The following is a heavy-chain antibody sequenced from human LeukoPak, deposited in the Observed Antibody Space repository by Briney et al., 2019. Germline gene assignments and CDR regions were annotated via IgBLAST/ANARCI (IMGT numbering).Heavy chain of an antibody. V-gene: IGHV4-39*01. CDR2: ISYSRAA. CDR1: GGSITSNDYY. D-gene: IGHD3-10*01. CDR3: ARKPILGSGRHWYYFDY. J-gene: IGHJ4*02. Sequence: PSETLSLTCTVSGGSITSNDYYWGWIRQPPGKGLEWIASISYSRAAYYNPSLKSRVTVSVDTSNNQFSLELSSVTAADTAMYYCARKPILGSGRHWYYFDYWGQGTLVTVSS.